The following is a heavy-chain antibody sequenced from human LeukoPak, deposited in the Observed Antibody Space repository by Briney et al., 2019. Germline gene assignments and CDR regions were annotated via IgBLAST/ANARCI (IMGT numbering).Heavy chain of an antibody. CDR2: IYYSGST. CDR1: GGSVSSGGYY. D-gene: IGHD6-13*01. V-gene: IGHV4-31*03. Sequence: SETLSLTCTVSGGSVSSGGYYWSWIRQPPGKGLEWIGYIYYSGSTYYNPSLKSRVTISVDTSKNQFSLKLSSVTAADTAVYYCARGSSSWYREDWFDPWGQGTLVTVSS. CDR3: ARGSSSWYREDWFDP. J-gene: IGHJ5*02.